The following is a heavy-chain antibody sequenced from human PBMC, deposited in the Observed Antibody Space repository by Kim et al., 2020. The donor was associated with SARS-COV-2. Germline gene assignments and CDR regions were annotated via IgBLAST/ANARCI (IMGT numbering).Heavy chain of an antibody. CDR2: IYYTGRT. D-gene: IGHD6-13*01. CDR3: ARRVIAVGTAYYSYGM. Sequence: SETLSLTCTVSGAPISSSSYYWGWIRQPPGKGLEWIGGIYYTGRTYYNPSLLSRVTISVDTSKNQFSLKLSSVTAADTAVYYCARRVIAVGTAYYSYGM. J-gene: IGHJ6*01. V-gene: IGHV4-39*01. CDR1: GAPISSSSYY.